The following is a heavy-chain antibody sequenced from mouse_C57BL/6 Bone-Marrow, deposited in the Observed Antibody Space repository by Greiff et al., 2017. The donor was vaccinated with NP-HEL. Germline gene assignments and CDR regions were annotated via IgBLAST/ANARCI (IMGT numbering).Heavy chain of an antibody. CDR2: IDPSDSYT. CDR3: ARGTAQAPWFAY. J-gene: IGHJ3*01. D-gene: IGHD3-2*02. CDR1: GYTFTSYW. V-gene: IGHV1-50*01. Sequence: VQLQQPGAELVKPGASVKLSCKASGYTFTSYWMQWVKQRPGQGLEWIGEIDPSDSYTNYNQKFKGKATLTVDTSSSTAYMQLSSLTSEDSAVYYAARGTAQAPWFAYWGQGTLVTVSA.